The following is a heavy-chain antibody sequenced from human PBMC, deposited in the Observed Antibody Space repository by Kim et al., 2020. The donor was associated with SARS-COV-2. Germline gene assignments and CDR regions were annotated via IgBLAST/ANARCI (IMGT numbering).Heavy chain of an antibody. CDR3: ARQLHRWELPEFRDAFDI. D-gene: IGHD1-26*01. J-gene: IGHJ3*02. Sequence: SVKVSCKASGGTFSSYAISWVRQAPGQGLEWMGGIIPIFGTANYAQKFQGRVTITADESTSTAYMELSSLRSEDTAVYYCARQLHRWELPEFRDAFDIWGQGTMVTVSS. CDR1: GGTFSSYA. CDR2: IIPIFGTA. V-gene: IGHV1-69*13.